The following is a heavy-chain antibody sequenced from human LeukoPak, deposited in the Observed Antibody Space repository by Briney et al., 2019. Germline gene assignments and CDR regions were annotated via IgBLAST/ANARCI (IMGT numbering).Heavy chain of an antibody. V-gene: IGHV3-33*01. Sequence: GGSLRLSCAASGFTFSNYGMHWVRQAPGKGLERVAVIWYDGSNKDYADSVKGRITISRDNSKNTLYLQMNSLRAEDTAVYYCARDEEYSGSYGGSYIDYWGQGTLVTVSS. CDR2: IWYDGSNK. J-gene: IGHJ4*02. CDR3: ARDEEYSGSYGGSYIDY. CDR1: GFTFSNYG. D-gene: IGHD1-26*01.